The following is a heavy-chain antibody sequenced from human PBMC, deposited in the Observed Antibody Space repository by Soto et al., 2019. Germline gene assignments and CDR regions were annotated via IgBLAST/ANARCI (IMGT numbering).Heavy chain of an antibody. CDR2: IYPGDSDT. CDR1: GYSFTSYW. V-gene: IGHV5-51*01. D-gene: IGHD3-9*01. Sequence: PGESLKISCKGSGYSFTSYWIGWVRQMPGKGLEWMGIIYPGDSDTRYSPSFQGQVTISADKSISTAYLQWSSLKASDTAMYYCARFSDILTGRDNWFDPWGQGTLVTVSS. CDR3: ARFSDILTGRDNWFDP. J-gene: IGHJ5*02.